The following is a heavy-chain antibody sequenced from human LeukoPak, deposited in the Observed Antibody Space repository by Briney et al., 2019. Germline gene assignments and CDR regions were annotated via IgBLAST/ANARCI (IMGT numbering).Heavy chain of an antibody. CDR1: GGSISSYY. V-gene: IGHV4-4*07. D-gene: IGHD3-3*01. CDR2: IYPSGST. CDR3: ASCYDFNYYYMHV. Sequence: SETLSLTCTVSGGSISSYYWSWIRQPAGKGLELIGRIYPSGSTNYNPSLKSRVTMSVDTSKNQISLKLTSVAAADTAVYYCASCYDFNYYYMHVWGKGTKVTVSS. J-gene: IGHJ6*03.